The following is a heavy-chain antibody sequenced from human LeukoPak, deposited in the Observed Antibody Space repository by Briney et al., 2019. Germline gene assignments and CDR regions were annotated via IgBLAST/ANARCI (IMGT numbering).Heavy chain of an antibody. CDR2: IADDGSEK. Sequence: PGGSLRLSCAASGFTFSNNWMGWVRQAPGKGLEWVANIADDGSEKYYVDSVKGRFTISRDNAKSSLYLQMNSLRAEDTAVYYCARDWTLDVWGQGTTVTVSS. V-gene: IGHV3-7*04. CDR3: ARDWTLDV. J-gene: IGHJ6*02. CDR1: GFTFSNNW. D-gene: IGHD3/OR15-3a*01.